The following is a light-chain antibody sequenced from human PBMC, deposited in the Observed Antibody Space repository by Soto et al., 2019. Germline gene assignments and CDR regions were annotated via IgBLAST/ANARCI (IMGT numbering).Light chain of an antibody. J-gene: IGLJ1*01. V-gene: IGLV1-44*01. Sequence: QSVLTQPPSASGTPGQRVTISCSGSSSNIGSHTVNWYQQLPGTAPKLLLYSNNQRPSGVPDRFSGSKSGTSASLSISGLQSEDEADYYCGAWDDSLTGLYVFGTGTKLTVL. CDR2: SNN. CDR3: GAWDDSLTGLYV. CDR1: SSNIGSHT.